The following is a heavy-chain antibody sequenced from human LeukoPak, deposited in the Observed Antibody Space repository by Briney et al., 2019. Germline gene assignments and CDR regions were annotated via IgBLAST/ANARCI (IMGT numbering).Heavy chain of an antibody. J-gene: IGHJ4*02. CDR3: ARDVWGDRSSYFDY. Sequence: GGSLRLSCAASGFTFSRNGMHWVRQAPGKGLEGVAVIWYDASYKYYADSVKGRFTISRDNSENTLYLQMNSLRDEDTAVYYCARDVWGDRSSYFDYWGQGILVTVSS. CDR1: GFTFSRNG. CDR2: IWYDASYK. D-gene: IGHD3-22*01. V-gene: IGHV3-33*01.